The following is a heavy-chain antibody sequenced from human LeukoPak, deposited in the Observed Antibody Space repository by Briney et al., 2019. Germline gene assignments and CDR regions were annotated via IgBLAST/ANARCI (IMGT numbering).Heavy chain of an antibody. CDR2: IRYDGSNK. CDR3: AEDRSPGVAVAGTLDY. Sequence: GGSLRLSCAASGFTFSSYGMHWVRQAPGKGLEWVAFIRYDGSNKYYADSVKGRFTISRDNSKNTLYLQMNSLRAEDTAVYYCAEDRSPGVAVAGTLDYWGQGTLVTVSS. D-gene: IGHD6-19*01. J-gene: IGHJ4*02. V-gene: IGHV3-30*02. CDR1: GFTFSSYG.